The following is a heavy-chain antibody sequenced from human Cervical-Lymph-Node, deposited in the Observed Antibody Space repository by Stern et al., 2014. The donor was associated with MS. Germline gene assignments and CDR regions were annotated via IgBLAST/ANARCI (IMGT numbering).Heavy chain of an antibody. CDR3: AHVSVAAAAGINWFDP. Sequence: QVTLKESGPTLVKPTQTLTLTCTFSGFSLSTSGVGVGWIRQPPGKALEWLALIYWDADKRYSPSLETRLTIIKDTSKNQVVLTMTNMDPVDTATYYCAHVSVAAAAGINWFDPWGQGALVTVSS. CDR1: GFSLSTSGVG. D-gene: IGHD6-13*01. J-gene: IGHJ5*02. CDR2: IYWDADK. V-gene: IGHV2-5*02.